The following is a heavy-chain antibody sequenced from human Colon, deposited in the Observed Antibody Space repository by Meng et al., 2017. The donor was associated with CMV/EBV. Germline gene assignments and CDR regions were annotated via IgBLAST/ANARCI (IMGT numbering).Heavy chain of an antibody. CDR1: GFMFVAHG. Sequence: GGSLRLSCTGSGFMFVAHGVHWVRQAPGKGLEWVGAITHNGREDHYADSVKGRFTISRDNSKDTLFLQMDSLRRDDSGTYYCAKENVAVAGTSFDYWGPGARVTVSS. CDR3: AKENVAVAGTSFDY. V-gene: IGHV3-30*01. J-gene: IGHJ4*02. CDR2: ITHNGRED. D-gene: IGHD6-19*01.